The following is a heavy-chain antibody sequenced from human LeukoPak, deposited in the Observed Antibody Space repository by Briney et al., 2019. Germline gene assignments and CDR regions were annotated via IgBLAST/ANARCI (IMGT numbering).Heavy chain of an antibody. Sequence: PGGSLRLSCAASGFTFSSYAMHRVRQAPGKGLEWVAVISYDGSNKYYADSVKGRFTISRDNSKNTLYLQMNSLRAEDTAVYYCARDCSSRDDSGSYLNYEPDYWGQGTLVTVSS. CDR3: ARDCSSRDDSGSYLNYEPDY. V-gene: IGHV3-30*04. D-gene: IGHD1-26*01. CDR2: ISYDGSNK. J-gene: IGHJ4*02. CDR1: GFTFSSYA.